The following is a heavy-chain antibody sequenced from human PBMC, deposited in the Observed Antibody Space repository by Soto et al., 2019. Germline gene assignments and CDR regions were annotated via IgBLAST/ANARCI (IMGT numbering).Heavy chain of an antibody. J-gene: IGHJ6*02. CDR2: ISDDGSNK. CDR3: ARADSSGWYLLRYGMDV. CDR1: GFTFSSYS. V-gene: IGHV3-30*03. Sequence: GGSLRLFCAASGFTFSSYSMNWVRQAPGKGLEWVAVISDDGSNKYYADSVKGRFTISRDNSKNTVYLQMNSLRAEDTAVYYCARADSSGWYLLRYGMDVWGQGTTVTVSS. D-gene: IGHD6-19*01.